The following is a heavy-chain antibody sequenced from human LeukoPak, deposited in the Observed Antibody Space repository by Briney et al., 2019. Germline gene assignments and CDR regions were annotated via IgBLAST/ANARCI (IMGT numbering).Heavy chain of an antibody. Sequence: PGGSLRLSCTASGFTFGDYAMSWFRQAQGKGLEWVGFIRSKAYGGTTEYAASVKGRFTISRDDSKSIAYLQMNSLKTEDTAVYYCTRVVSVANLDYWGQGTLATVSS. CDR1: GFTFGDYA. CDR2: IRSKAYGGTT. J-gene: IGHJ4*02. D-gene: IGHD1-14*01. CDR3: TRVVSVANLDY. V-gene: IGHV3-49*03.